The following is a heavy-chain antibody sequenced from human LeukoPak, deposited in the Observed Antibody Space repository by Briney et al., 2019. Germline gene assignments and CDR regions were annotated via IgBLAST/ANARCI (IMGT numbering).Heavy chain of an antibody. Sequence: SETLSLTCTVSGGSISSYFWSWIRQPAGKGLEWIGRIYTSGNTNYNPSLKSRVTMSVDTSKNQFSLKLSSGTAADTAVYYCARGGTAAYYDILTDYSYYYYYMDVWGKGTTVTVSS. J-gene: IGHJ6*03. D-gene: IGHD3-9*01. CDR2: IYTSGNT. V-gene: IGHV4-4*07. CDR3: ARGGTAAYYDILTDYSYYYYYMDV. CDR1: GGSISSYF.